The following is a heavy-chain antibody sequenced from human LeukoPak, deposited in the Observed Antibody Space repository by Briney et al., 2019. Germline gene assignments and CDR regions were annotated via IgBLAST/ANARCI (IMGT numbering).Heavy chain of an antibody. CDR2: IYTSGST. CDR3: ARAVYDFWSGYFFDY. CDR1: GGSISSYY. J-gene: IGHJ4*02. D-gene: IGHD3-3*01. V-gene: IGHV4-4*07. Sequence: SETLSLTCTVSGGSISSYYWSWIRQPAGKGLEWIGRIYTSGSTNYNPSLKSRVTISVDTSKNQFSLKLSSVTAADTAVYYCARAVYDFWSGYFFDYWGQGTLVTVSS.